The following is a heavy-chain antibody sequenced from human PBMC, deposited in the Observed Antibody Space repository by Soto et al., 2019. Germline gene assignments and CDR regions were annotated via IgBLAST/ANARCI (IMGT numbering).Heavy chain of an antibody. D-gene: IGHD2-15*01. Sequence: QVQLVESGGGVVQPGRSLRLSCAASGFTFSSYGMHWVRQAPGKGLEWVAVIWYDGSNKYYADSVKGRFTISRDNSKNTLYLHMNSLRAEDTAVYYCARDHNVVVVVAAYYYMDVWGKGTTVTVSS. J-gene: IGHJ6*03. V-gene: IGHV3-33*01. CDR2: IWYDGSNK. CDR1: GFTFSSYG. CDR3: ARDHNVVVVVAAYYYMDV.